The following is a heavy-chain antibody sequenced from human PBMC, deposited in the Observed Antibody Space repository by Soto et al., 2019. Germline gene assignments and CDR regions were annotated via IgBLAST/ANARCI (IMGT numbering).Heavy chain of an antibody. J-gene: IGHJ6*01. Sequence: QVQLVQSGAEVKKPGSSVKVSCKASGGTFSSYAISWVRQAPGQGLEWMGGIIPIFGTANYAQKFQGRVTIPADESTSTAYMGRSSLRSEDTAVYYCARAYRGYNCYNHGAYYYGIEVWGQGTTVTGSS. D-gene: IGHD5-12*01. V-gene: IGHV1-69*01. CDR1: GGTFSSYA. CDR3: ARAYRGYNCYNHGAYYYGIEV. CDR2: IIPIFGTA.